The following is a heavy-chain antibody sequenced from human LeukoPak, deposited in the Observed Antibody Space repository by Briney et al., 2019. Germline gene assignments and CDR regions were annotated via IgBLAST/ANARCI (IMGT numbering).Heavy chain of an antibody. CDR3: ARAITVAGTFDY. V-gene: IGHV3-53*01. Sequence: PGGSLRLSCAASGFTLSSNYMSWVRQAPGQGLEWVSVIYSGGSTYYADSVKGRFTISRDNSKNTVYLQMNSLRAEDSAVYYCARAITVAGTFDYWGQGTLVTVSS. D-gene: IGHD6-19*01. CDR1: GFTLSSNY. CDR2: IYSGGST. J-gene: IGHJ4*02.